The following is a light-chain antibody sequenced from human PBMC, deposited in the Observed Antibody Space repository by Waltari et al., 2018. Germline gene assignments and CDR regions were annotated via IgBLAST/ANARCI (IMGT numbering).Light chain of an antibody. Sequence: EIVLTQSPGTLSLSPGERATLSCRASQTVRTTYLAWYQQKPGPAPTLLIYGASSRATGIPDRFSGRGSGTDFSLTISSLEPEDFAVYYCQQYDISPLTFGGGTKVEIK. CDR2: GAS. J-gene: IGKJ4*01. CDR3: QQYDISPLT. CDR1: QTVRTTY. V-gene: IGKV3-20*01.